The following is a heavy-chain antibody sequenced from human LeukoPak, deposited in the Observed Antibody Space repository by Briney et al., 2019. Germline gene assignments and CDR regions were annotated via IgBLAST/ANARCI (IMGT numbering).Heavy chain of an antibody. V-gene: IGHV6-1*01. CDR2: TYYRSKWHS. J-gene: IGHJ4*02. CDR3: ARMVGLVSDF. CDR1: GDSVSSNSAA. D-gene: IGHD3-10*01. Sequence: SQTLSLTCAISGDSVSSNSAAWNWIRQSPSRGLEWLGRTYYRSKWHSYYAPSVKSRITINPDTTKNQFSLQLKSVTPEDTAVYYCARMVGLVSDFWGQGTLVTVSS.